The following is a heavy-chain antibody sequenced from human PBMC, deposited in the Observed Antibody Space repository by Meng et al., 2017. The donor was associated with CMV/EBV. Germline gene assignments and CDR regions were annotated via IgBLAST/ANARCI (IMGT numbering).Heavy chain of an antibody. D-gene: IGHD1-26*01. Sequence: ASVKVSCKASGYTFTSYGISWVRQAPRQGLEWMGWISAYNGNTNYAQKLQGRVTMTTDTSTSTAYMELRSLRSDDTAVYYCARDDLKYSGSYSTDYWGQGTLVTVSS. V-gene: IGHV1-18*01. J-gene: IGHJ4*02. CDR1: GYTFTSYG. CDR2: ISAYNGNT. CDR3: ARDDLKYSGSYSTDY.